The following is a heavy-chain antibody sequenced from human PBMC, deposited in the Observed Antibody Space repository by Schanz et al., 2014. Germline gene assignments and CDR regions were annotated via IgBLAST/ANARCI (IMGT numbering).Heavy chain of an antibody. CDR3: ARVSMEFERGKSYYYYMDV. Sequence: QVQLAQSGAEVKKPGASVKVSCRASGYPFTSDDITWVRQAPGQGLEWMGWMNPNSGDTGYPRKFQDRVTMTRNTSISTAYMELNSLTSEDTAVYYCARVSMEFERGKSYYYYMDVWGRGTTVTVSS. CDR2: MNPNSGDT. D-gene: IGHD3-10*01. V-gene: IGHV1-8*01. J-gene: IGHJ6*03. CDR1: GYPFTSDD.